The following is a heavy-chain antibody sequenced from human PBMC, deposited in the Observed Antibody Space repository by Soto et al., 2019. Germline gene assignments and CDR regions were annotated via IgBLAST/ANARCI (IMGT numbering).Heavy chain of an antibody. Sequence: QVQLVQSGPELKKPGAAVRVSCKASGYNFDSYGLSWVRQAPGQGLEWMGWISTYTGNTDYPQRFQGRVTMDTDTSTSTAYLDLRSLTSDDTAVYYCVRDVYVSSGSFGGYWGQGTLVTVSS. CDR2: ISTYTGNT. V-gene: IGHV1-18*01. J-gene: IGHJ4*02. D-gene: IGHD3-10*01. CDR3: VRDVYVSSGSFGGY. CDR1: GYNFDSYG.